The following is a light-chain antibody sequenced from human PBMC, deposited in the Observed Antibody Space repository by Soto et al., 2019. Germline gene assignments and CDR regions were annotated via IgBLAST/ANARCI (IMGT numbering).Light chain of an antibody. Sequence: QSVLTQPASVSGSPGQSITIPCTGTSSEVGSYNLVSWYQQHPGKAPKLLIYEGSKRPSGVSNRFSGSKSGNTASLTISGLQAEDEADYYCCSYAGSSTVVFGGGTKLTVL. J-gene: IGLJ3*02. CDR3: CSYAGSSTVV. V-gene: IGLV2-23*01. CDR1: SSEVGSYNL. CDR2: EGS.